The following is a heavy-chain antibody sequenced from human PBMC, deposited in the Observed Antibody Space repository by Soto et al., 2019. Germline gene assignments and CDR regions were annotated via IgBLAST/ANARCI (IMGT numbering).Heavy chain of an antibody. Sequence: XGSLSLSCAASGFIFSAYSMSWVRQAPGKGLEWVSTISDTIGATDYADSVKGRFTISRDISRNTLYLEMNNLRAEDTAMYYCAKAQWLLGGDYFDSWGQGALVTVSS. CDR3: AKAQWLLGGDYFDS. V-gene: IGHV3-23*01. CDR1: GFIFSAYS. J-gene: IGHJ4*02. CDR2: ISDTIGAT. D-gene: IGHD6-19*01.